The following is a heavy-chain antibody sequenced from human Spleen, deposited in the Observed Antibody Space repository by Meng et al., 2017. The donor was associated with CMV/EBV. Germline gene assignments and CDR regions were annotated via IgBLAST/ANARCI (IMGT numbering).Heavy chain of an antibody. CDR3: ARVLGNNWFDP. CDR1: GGSVSSGSYY. CDR2: IYYSGST. J-gene: IGHJ5*02. V-gene: IGHV4-61*01. Sequence: CTFSGGSVSSGSYYWSWIRQPPGKGLEWIGYIYYSGSTNYNPSLKSRVTISVDTSKNQFSLKLSSVTAADTAVYYCARVLGNNWFDPWGQGTLVTVSS. D-gene: IGHD7-27*01.